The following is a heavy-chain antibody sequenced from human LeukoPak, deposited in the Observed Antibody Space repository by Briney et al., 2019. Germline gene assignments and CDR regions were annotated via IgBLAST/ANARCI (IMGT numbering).Heavy chain of an antibody. Sequence: GGSLRLSCAASGFTFSSYAMRWVRQAPGKGLEWVAVISYDGSNKYYADSVKGRFTISRDNSKNTLYLQMNSLRAEDTAVYYCAREKGYYYDSSGYYDYWGQGTLVTVSS. CDR2: ISYDGSNK. D-gene: IGHD3-22*01. V-gene: IGHV3-30-3*01. CDR1: GFTFSSYA. CDR3: AREKGYYYDSSGYYDY. J-gene: IGHJ4*02.